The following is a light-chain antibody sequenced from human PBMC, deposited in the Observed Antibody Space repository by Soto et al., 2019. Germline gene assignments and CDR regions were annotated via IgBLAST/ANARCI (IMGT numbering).Light chain of an antibody. CDR3: QQRSNWPPGLT. Sequence: EIVLTQSPATLSLSPGERATLSCRASQSVSSYLAWYHQKPGQAPRLLIYDASNRATGIPARFSGSGSGTGFNLTISSLEPEDYAVYFCQQRSNWPPGLTFGGGTKVEIK. CDR2: DAS. J-gene: IGKJ4*01. CDR1: QSVSSY. V-gene: IGKV3-11*01.